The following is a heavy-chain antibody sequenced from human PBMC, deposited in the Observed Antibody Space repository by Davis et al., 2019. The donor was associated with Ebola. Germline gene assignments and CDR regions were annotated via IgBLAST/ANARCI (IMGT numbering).Heavy chain of an antibody. CDR3: ASGWMYYDLDY. D-gene: IGHD3-3*01. J-gene: IGHJ4*02. CDR2: IKQDGSEK. V-gene: IGHV3-7*01. CDR1: GFTFSSYW. Sequence: GESLKISCAASGFTFSSYWMSWVRQAPGKGLEWVANIKQDGSEKYYVDSVKGRFTISRDNAKNSLYLQMNSLRAEDTAVYYCASGWMYYDLDYWGQGTLVTVSS.